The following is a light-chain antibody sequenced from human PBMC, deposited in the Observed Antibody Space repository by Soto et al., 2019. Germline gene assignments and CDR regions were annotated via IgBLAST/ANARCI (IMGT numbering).Light chain of an antibody. CDR1: SSDVGGYNY. V-gene: IGLV2-8*01. CDR2: EVN. Sequence: QSALTQPPSASGSPGQSVTISCTGNSSDVGGYNYVSWYQQHPGKVPKLMVYEVNKRPSGVPDRFSGSKSGNTASLTVSGLQAEDEADYYCTSYAGGNNVFGTGTKVTVL. CDR3: TSYAGGNNV. J-gene: IGLJ1*01.